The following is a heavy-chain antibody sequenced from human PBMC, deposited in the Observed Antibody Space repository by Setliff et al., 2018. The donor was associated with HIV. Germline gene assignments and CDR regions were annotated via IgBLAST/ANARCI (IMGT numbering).Heavy chain of an antibody. CDR1: GGSISSGSYY. Sequence: SETLSLTCTVSGGSISSGSYYWSWIRQPAGKGLEWIGQIHTSGSTNYNPSLESRVIILVDTSKNQSSLKLTSVNAADTGMYYCARRTFGSGRIDPWGQGTLVPSPQ. J-gene: IGHJ5*02. CDR3: ARRTFGSGRIDP. CDR2: IHTSGST. V-gene: IGHV4-61*09. D-gene: IGHD1-26*01.